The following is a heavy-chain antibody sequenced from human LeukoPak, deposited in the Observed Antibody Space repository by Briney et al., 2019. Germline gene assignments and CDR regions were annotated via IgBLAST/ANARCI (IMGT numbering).Heavy chain of an antibody. CDR1: GYTFTSYY. J-gene: IGHJ5*02. CDR3: ARDRDMTTVTTFRFDP. V-gene: IGHV1-46*01. CDR2: INPSGGST. Sequence: ASVKVSCKASGYTFTSYYMHWVRQAPGQGLEWMGIINPSGGSTSYAQEFQGRVTMTRDTSTSTVYMELSSLRSEDTAVYYCARDRDMTTVTTFRFDPWGQGTLVTVSS. D-gene: IGHD4-17*01.